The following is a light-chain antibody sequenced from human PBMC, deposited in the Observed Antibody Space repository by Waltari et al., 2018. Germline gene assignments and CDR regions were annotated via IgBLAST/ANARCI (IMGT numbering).Light chain of an antibody. CDR2: GVS. Sequence: DIHMTQSPSSLSASVGDRVTITCRASQNIITYLNWYQHKPGKAPEVLIYGVSNLHSGVPSRFSGSGSGTDFTLTISSLQPEDFGIYYCQQSYSSPYTFGQVTNLEIK. CDR3: QQSYSSPYT. V-gene: IGKV1-39*01. CDR1: QNIITY. J-gene: IGKJ2*01.